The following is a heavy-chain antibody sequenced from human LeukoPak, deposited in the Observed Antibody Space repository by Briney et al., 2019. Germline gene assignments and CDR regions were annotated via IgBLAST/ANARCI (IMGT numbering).Heavy chain of an antibody. CDR2: ISHTGSTM. D-gene: IGHD3-22*01. CDR3: AKVGLVVVIATGSLDY. CDR1: GFSFSSYS. J-gene: IGHJ4*02. V-gene: IGHV3-48*01. Sequence: GGSLRLSCAASGFSFSSYSMNWVRQAPGKGLEWVSYISHTGSTMSYADSVKGRFTISRDNSKNTLYLQMNSLRAEDTAVYYCAKVGLVVVIATGSLDYWGQGTLVTVSS.